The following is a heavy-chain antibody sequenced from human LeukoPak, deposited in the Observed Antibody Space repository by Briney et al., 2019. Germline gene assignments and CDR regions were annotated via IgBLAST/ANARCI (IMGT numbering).Heavy chain of an antibody. V-gene: IGHV3-66*01. CDR3: ARAPGYCSSTSCYTGDV. J-gene: IGHJ6*02. D-gene: IGHD2-2*02. CDR2: IYSGGST. Sequence: GSLRLSCAAPGFTVSSNYMSWVRQAPGKGLEWVSVIYSGGSTYYADSVKGRFTISRDNSKNTLYLQMNSLRAEDTAVYYCARAPGYCSSTSCYTGDVWGQGTTVTVSS. CDR1: GFTVSSNY.